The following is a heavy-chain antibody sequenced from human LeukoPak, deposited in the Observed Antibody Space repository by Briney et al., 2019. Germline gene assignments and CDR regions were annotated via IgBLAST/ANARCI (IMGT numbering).Heavy chain of an antibody. CDR1: GGSISSYY. Sequence: SETLSLTCTVSGGSISSYYWSWIRQPPGKGLEWIGYINYSGSTNYNPSLKSRVTISVDTSKNQFSLKLSSVTAADTAVYYCARGGYYYGSGSYKGFDYWGQGTLVTVSS. CDR3: ARGGYYYGSGSYKGFDY. CDR2: INYSGST. V-gene: IGHV4-59*01. D-gene: IGHD3-10*01. J-gene: IGHJ4*02.